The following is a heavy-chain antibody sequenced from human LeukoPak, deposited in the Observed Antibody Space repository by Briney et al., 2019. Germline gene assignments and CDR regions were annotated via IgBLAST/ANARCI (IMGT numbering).Heavy chain of an antibody. CDR1: GYTFTGYY. D-gene: IGHD5-12*01. Sequence: ASVKVSCKASGYTFTGYYMHWVRQAPGQGLEWMGWINPNSGSTNYAQKFQGRVTMTRDTSISTAYMELSRLRSDDTAVYYCARAVSAGWLWFDPWGQGTLVTVSS. V-gene: IGHV1-2*02. J-gene: IGHJ5*02. CDR3: ARAVSAGWLWFDP. CDR2: INPNSGST.